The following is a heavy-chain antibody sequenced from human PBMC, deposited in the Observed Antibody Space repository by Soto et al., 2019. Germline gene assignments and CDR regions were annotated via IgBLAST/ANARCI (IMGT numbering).Heavy chain of an antibody. CDR3: ARESMWAPDY. V-gene: IGHV3-74*01. J-gene: IGHJ4*02. CDR1: GFTFSIYW. D-gene: IGHD1-26*01. Sequence: EVQLVESGGGLVQPGGSLRLSCAASGFTFSIYWMHWVRQAPGKGLVWVSRINGDRSSTSNADPVKGRITISRDNAKNTLYLEMNSLRAEDTAVYYCARESMWAPDYWGQGTLVAVSS. CDR2: INGDRSST.